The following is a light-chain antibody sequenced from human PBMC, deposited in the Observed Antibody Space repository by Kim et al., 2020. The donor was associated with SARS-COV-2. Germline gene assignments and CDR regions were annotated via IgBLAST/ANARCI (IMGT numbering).Light chain of an antibody. CDR1: SSDVGGYNY. CDR2: EVS. V-gene: IGLV2-8*01. J-gene: IGLJ2*01. Sequence: GQSVTISCTGTSSDVGGYNYVSWYQQHPGKAPKLMIYEVSKRPSGVPDRFSGSKSGNTASLTVSGLQAEDEADYYCSSYAGSNNLVFGGGTKLTVL. CDR3: SSYAGSNNLV.